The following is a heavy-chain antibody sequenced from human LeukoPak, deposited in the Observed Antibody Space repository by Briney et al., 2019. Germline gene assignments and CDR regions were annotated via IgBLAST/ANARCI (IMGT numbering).Heavy chain of an antibody. Sequence: GGSLRLSRAASGFTFSNHGMNWVRQAPGKGLEWLSGISPRGGGTYYADSVKGRFTISRDDSKSTLSLQMNSLRAEDTAVYYCAPKVVGSTPFDYWGQGTLVTVSS. D-gene: IGHD2-15*01. J-gene: IGHJ4*02. CDR3: APKVVGSTPFDY. CDR1: GFTFSNHG. V-gene: IGHV3-23*01. CDR2: ISPRGGGT.